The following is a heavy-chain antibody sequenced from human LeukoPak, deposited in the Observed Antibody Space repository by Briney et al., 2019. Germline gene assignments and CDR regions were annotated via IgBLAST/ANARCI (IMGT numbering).Heavy chain of an antibody. V-gene: IGHV3-30*04. D-gene: IGHD7-27*01. CDR2: VSGEQTDK. CDR1: GFTFVHFS. Sequence: QPGRSLRLSCVASGFTFVHFSMHWVRQAPGKGLEWVAFVSGEQTDKYYADSVKGRFTISRDNSRNTLFLEMNSLRPDDTAVYYCARDQPGTYTMSSTWGQGTLVTVSS. J-gene: IGHJ5*02. CDR3: ARDQPGTYTMSST.